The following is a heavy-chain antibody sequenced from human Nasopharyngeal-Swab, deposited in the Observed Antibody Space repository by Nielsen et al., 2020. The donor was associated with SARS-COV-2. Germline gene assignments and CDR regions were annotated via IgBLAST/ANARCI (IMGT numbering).Heavy chain of an antibody. CDR3: ARVLYNYYYYYYMDV. J-gene: IGHJ6*03. D-gene: IGHD2-8*01. Sequence: REAPGKGLEWIGSIYHSGSTYYNPSLKSRVTISVDTSKNQFSLKLSSVTAADTAVYYCARVLYNYYYYYYMDVWGKGTTVTVSS. CDR2: IYHSGST. V-gene: IGHV4-38-2*02.